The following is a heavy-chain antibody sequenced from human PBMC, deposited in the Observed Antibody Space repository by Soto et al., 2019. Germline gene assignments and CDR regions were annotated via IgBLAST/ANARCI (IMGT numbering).Heavy chain of an antibody. CDR3: AREYTAWPLAYGLDV. J-gene: IGHJ6*02. CDR2: SRSRSDI. CDR1: GFTFSTYS. V-gene: IGHV3-21*01. Sequence: PGGSLRLSCVGSGFTFSTYSINWVGQAPGKGLEWVSSSRSRSDIYYADSVKGRFTISRDNAKNSVSLQMNSLRAEDTGVYYCAREYTAWPLAYGLDVWGQGTTVTVSS. D-gene: IGHD2-2*02.